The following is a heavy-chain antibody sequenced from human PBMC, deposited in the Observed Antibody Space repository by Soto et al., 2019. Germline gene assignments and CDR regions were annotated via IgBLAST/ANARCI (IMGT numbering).Heavy chain of an antibody. Sequence: GGSLRLSCAVSGFSFSSFGMHWVRQAPGKGLEWVAFIRDDAFKIYYADAVKGRFTISRDNSDNTLSLQMSSLGVEDTAVYFCSRQSVRYGMDVWGQGTTVTVSS. CDR2: IRDDAFKI. CDR1: GFSFSSFG. V-gene: IGHV3-30*02. J-gene: IGHJ6*02. CDR3: SRQSVRYGMDV.